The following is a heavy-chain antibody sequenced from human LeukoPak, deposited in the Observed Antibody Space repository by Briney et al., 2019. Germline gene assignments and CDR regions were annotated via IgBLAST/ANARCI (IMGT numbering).Heavy chain of an antibody. CDR2: IRYDGSNK. V-gene: IGHV3-30*02. D-gene: IGHD1-26*01. J-gene: IGHJ4*02. CDR1: GFTFSSYG. Sequence: GGSLRLSCAAPGFTFSSYGLHWVRQAPGKGLEWVAFIRYDGSNKYYADSVKGRFTISRDNSKNTLYLQMNSLRAEDTAVYYCAKDPQYSGSYYSLGYWGQGTLVTVSS. CDR3: AKDPQYSGSYYSLGY.